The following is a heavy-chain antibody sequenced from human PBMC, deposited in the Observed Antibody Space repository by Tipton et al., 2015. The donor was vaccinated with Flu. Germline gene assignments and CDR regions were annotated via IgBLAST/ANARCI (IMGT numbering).Heavy chain of an antibody. CDR2: IKQDGSEK. CDR3: ARDRSSAVTYYDFWSGYYVPGDFDY. V-gene: IGHV3-7*01. CDR1: GFTFSSYW. Sequence: CAASGFTFSSYWMSWVRQAPGKGLEWVANIKQDGSEKYYVDSVKGRFTISRDNVKNSLYLQMNSLRAEDTAVYYCARDRSSAVTYYDFWSGYYVPGDFDYWGQGTLVTVSS. D-gene: IGHD3-3*01. J-gene: IGHJ4*02.